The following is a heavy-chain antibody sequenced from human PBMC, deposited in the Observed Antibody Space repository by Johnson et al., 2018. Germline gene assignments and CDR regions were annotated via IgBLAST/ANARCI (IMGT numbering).Heavy chain of an antibody. Sequence: QVQLVESGAEVKKPGASVKVSCKASGYTFTSYDINWVRQATGQGLEWMGWMNPNSGNTGYAQKFQGRVTMTRNTSISTAYMELSSLRYEDTAVCYCARGGVVIRGGRGFYYYSYRDVWGKGTTVTVSS. CDR2: MNPNSGNT. J-gene: IGHJ6*03. CDR3: ARGGVVIRGGRGFYYYSYRDV. CDR1: GYTFTSYD. D-gene: IGHD3-3*01. V-gene: IGHV1-8*01.